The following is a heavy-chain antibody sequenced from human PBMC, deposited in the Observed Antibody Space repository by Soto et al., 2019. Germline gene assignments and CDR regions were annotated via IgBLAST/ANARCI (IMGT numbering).Heavy chain of an antibody. Sequence: GSLRLSCAASGFTFSSYSMNWVRQAPGKGLEWVSYISSSSSTIYYADSVKGRFTISRDNAKNSLYLQMNSLRDEDTAVYYCARDDDYGDYGGYGMDVWGQGTTVTVSS. CDR2: ISSSSSTI. V-gene: IGHV3-48*02. J-gene: IGHJ6*02. D-gene: IGHD4-17*01. CDR3: ARDDDYGDYGGYGMDV. CDR1: GFTFSSYS.